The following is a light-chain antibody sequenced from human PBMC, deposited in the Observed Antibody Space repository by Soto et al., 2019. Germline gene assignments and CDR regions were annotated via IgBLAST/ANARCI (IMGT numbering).Light chain of an antibody. CDR1: QTTSGKY. J-gene: IGKJ5*01. CDR3: QHYGSSPPVT. Sequence: EIVLKQSPGTLSLSRGESATLSCRTIQTTSGKYLAWYQQRPGLSPRLLVYGASRRATVIPDMFRCSGSGTEFTLTICGLDPEDIALYFCQHYGSSPPVTSGQGTRLEIK. CDR2: GAS. V-gene: IGKV3-20*01.